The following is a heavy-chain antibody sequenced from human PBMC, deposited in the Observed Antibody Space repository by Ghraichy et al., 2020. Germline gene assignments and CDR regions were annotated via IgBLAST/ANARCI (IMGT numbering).Heavy chain of an antibody. V-gene: IGHV3-23*01. J-gene: IGHJ4*02. Sequence: GGSLRLSCAASGFTFSSYAMSWVRQAPGKGLEWVSAISGSGGSTYYADSVKGRFTISRDNSKNTLYLQMNSLRAEDTAVYYCAKDGIVVVTAQADYWGQGTLVTVSS. CDR2: ISGSGGST. CDR3: AKDGIVVVTAQADY. D-gene: IGHD2-21*02. CDR1: GFTFSSYA.